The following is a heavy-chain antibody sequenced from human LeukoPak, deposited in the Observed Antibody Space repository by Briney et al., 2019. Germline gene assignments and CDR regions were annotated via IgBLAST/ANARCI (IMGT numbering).Heavy chain of an antibody. CDR1: GFTFSSYA. Sequence: PGGSLRLSCAASGFTFSSYAMHWVRQAPGKGLEWVAVISYDGSNKYYADSVKGRFTISRDNSKNTLYLQMNSLRAEDTAVYYCARSTGTTIFDYWGQGTLVTVSS. D-gene: IGHD1-1*01. J-gene: IGHJ4*02. CDR3: ARSTGTTIFDY. V-gene: IGHV3-30*04. CDR2: ISYDGSNK.